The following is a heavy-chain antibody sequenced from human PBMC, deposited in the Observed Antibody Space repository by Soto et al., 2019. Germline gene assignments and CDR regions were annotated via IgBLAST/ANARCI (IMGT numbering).Heavy chain of an antibody. CDR2: IYPGDSDT. CDR3: AVYCSSTTCYSSGMDV. V-gene: IGHV5-51*01. Sequence: GESLTISCRGSGDNFSHYWIGWVRQMPGKGLEWMGIIYPGDSDTRYSPSFQGQVTISADKSVSIAYLQWSSLKASDTTIYYCAVYCSSTTCYSSGMDVWGQGTTVTVCS. J-gene: IGHJ6*02. CDR1: GDNFSHYW. D-gene: IGHD2-2*01.